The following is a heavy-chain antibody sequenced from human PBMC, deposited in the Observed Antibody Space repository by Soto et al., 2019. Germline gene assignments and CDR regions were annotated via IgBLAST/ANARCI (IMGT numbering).Heavy chain of an antibody. CDR3: ARLRSSWYYFDY. CDR2: IYYSGST. D-gene: IGHD6-13*01. J-gene: IGHJ4*02. CDR1: GGSISSSSYY. V-gene: IGHV4-39*01. Sequence: QLQLQESGPGLVKPSETLSLTCTVSGGSISSSSYYWGWIRQPPGKGLEWIGSIYYSGSTYYNPSLKSRVTISVDTSKNQFSLKLSSVTAADTAVYYCARLRSSWYYFDYWGQGTLVTVSS.